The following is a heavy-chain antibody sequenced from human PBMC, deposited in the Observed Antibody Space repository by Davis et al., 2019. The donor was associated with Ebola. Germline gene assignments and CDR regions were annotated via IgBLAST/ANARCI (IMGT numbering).Heavy chain of an antibody. D-gene: IGHD6-19*01. J-gene: IGHJ6*02. CDR2: ILPGDSYT. CDR1: GYSFTNSW. V-gene: IGHV5-10-1*01. Sequence: GESLKISCYGSGYSFTNSWIGWVRPMPRKGLEGVAVILPGDSYTNYRPSFQGNVTISADKSISTAYMQWSSLKASDTAMYYCAGCPYYYYGMDVWGQGTTVTVSS. CDR3: AGCPYYYYGMDV.